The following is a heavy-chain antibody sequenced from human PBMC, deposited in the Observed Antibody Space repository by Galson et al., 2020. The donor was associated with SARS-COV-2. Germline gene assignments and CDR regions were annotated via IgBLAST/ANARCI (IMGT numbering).Heavy chain of an antibody. V-gene: IGHV4-34*01. D-gene: IGHD3-22*01. CDR2: INPSGST. J-gene: IGHJ4*02. CDR1: GGSFSGYY. Sequence: PSETLSLTCAVYGGSFSGYYWSWIRQPPGKGLEWIGEINPSGSTNYNPSLKSRVTMSVDTSKNQFSLKLSSVTAADTAVYYCARGRTEITMIVVVFTSSSINFDYWGQGTPVTVSS. CDR3: ARGRTEITMIVVVFTSSSINFDY.